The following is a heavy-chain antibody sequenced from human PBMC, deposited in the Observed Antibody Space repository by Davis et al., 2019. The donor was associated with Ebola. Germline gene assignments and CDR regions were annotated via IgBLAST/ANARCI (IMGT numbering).Heavy chain of an antibody. V-gene: IGHV4-59*01. D-gene: IGHD1-26*01. CDR2: IYYSGST. Sequence: SETLSLTCTASGGSISSYYWSWIRQPPGKGLEWIGYIYYSGSTNYNPSLKSRVTISADTSKNQFSLKLSSVAAADTAVYYWARGKVGATSGWGRGTLVTVSS. CDR1: GGSISSYY. CDR3: ARGKVGATSG. J-gene: IGHJ1*01.